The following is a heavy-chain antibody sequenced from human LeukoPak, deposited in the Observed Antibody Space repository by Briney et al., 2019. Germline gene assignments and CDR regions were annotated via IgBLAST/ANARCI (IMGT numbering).Heavy chain of an antibody. D-gene: IGHD3-22*01. CDR3: ARDTGAYYDSGGLDY. CDR2: IKQDGSEK. V-gene: IGHV3-7*01. Sequence: GGSLRLSCAASGFTFSSYWMSWVRQAPGKGLEWVAHIKQDGSEKYYVDSVRGRFTISRDNAKNSLYLQMNSLRAEDTAVYYCARDTGAYYDSGGLDYWGQGTLVTVSS. J-gene: IGHJ4*02. CDR1: GFTFSSYW.